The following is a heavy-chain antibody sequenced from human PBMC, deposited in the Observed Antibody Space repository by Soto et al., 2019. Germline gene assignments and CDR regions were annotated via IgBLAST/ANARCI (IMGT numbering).Heavy chain of an antibody. J-gene: IGHJ3*02. CDR3: ARDRKEAFDI. Sequence: SETLSLTCTVSGGSISSYFLNWIRQAPGKGLEWIGYMYFNGSTNYNPSLKSRVTISLDTSKSLFSLKLNSVTAADTAVYYCARDRKEAFDIWGQGTLVTVSS. V-gene: IGHV4-59*01. CDR1: GGSISSYF. CDR2: MYFNGST.